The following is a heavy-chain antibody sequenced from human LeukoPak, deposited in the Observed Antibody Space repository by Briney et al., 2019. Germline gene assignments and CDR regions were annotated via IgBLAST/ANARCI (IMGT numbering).Heavy chain of an antibody. D-gene: IGHD5-18*01. CDR3: ARMGAMAIYGMDV. CDR2: IFFSGAT. Sequence: SETLSLTCTVSGDSISSYYWSWIRQPPGKGLEWIAYIFFSGATSYNPSLRSRVTISLDTSKSQFSLNLSSVTAADTAVYYCARMGAMAIYGMDVWGQGTTVTVSS. V-gene: IGHV4-59*01. J-gene: IGHJ6*02. CDR1: GDSISSYY.